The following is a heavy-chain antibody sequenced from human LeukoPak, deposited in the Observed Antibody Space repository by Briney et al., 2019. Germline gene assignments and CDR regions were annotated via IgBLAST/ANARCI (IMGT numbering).Heavy chain of an antibody. J-gene: IGHJ4*02. CDR1: AGPISSSSYY. V-gene: IGHV4-39*01. D-gene: IGHD6-19*01. Sequence: PSETLSLTCSVSAGPISSSSYYWCWIRQAPGKGLEWIGSIYYSGSTSYNPSLKSRVTLSVDTSTNQISLKPTSVTAADTAVNYCARHERRAVEFFDYWGQGTLVTVSS. CDR2: IYYSGST. CDR3: ARHERRAVEFFDY.